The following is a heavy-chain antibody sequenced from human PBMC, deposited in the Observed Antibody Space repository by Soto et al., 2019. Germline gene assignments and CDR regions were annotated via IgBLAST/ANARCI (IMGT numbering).Heavy chain of an antibody. V-gene: IGHV3-30*03. J-gene: IGHJ6*02. CDR1: GFTFSNYA. Sequence: GWSLRLSCAASGFTFSNYAMHWVRQAPGKGLEWVALTSYDGNNEYYTDSVKGRFTISRDNSKNTLFLQMNSPRPEDTAVYYCARDRGYHYQGMDVWGQGTTVTVS. CDR3: ARDRGYHYQGMDV. CDR2: TSYDGNNE.